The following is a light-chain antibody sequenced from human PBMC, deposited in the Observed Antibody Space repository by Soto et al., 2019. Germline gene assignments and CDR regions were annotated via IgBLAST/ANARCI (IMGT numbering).Light chain of an antibody. V-gene: IGLV2-23*02. CDR1: SSDVGSYYP. J-gene: IGLJ1*01. CDR3: CSYAGDTIFFV. CDR2: EVN. Sequence: QSVLTRPASMSGSPGQSITVSCTGTSSDVGSYYPVSWFQQHPGKAPKLIIYEVNKRPSGVSDRFSGSKSGNTASLTISGLQAADEAEYYCCSYAGDTIFFVFGIGTKVTAL.